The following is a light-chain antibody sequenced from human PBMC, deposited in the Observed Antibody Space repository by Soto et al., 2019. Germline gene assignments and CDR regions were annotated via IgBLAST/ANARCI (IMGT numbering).Light chain of an antibody. CDR1: SGDVGGYNY. Sequence: QSALTQPASVSGSPGQSITISCTGTSGDVGGYNYVSWYQQYPGKAPKLMIYDVSNRPSGVSNRFSGSNSGNTASLTISGLQAEDEADYYCSSYTRRSTYVFGTGTKLTVL. J-gene: IGLJ1*01. CDR3: SSYTRRSTYV. V-gene: IGLV2-14*01. CDR2: DVS.